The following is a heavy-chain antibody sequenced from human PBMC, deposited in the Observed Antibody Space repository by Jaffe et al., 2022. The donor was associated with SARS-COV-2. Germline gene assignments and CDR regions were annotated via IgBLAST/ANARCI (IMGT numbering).Heavy chain of an antibody. CDR2: IWYDGSNK. Sequence: QVQLVESGGGVVQPGRSLRLSCAASGFTFSSYGMHWVRQAPGKGLEWVAVIWYDGSNKYYADSVKGRFTISRDNSKNTLYLQMNSLRAEDTAVYYCARVGESTQREWYYDFWSGYYSNWFDPWGQGTLVTVSS. V-gene: IGHV3-33*01. CDR3: ARVGESTQREWYYDFWSGYYSNWFDP. D-gene: IGHD3-3*01. CDR1: GFTFSSYG. J-gene: IGHJ5*02.